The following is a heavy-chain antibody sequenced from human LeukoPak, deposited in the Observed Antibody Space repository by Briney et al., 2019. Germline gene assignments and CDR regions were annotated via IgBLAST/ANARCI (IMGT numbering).Heavy chain of an antibody. CDR3: ARHSDNSGQRLFDP. CDR1: RGSISSSSYY. V-gene: IGHV4-39*01. CDR2: ISYSGST. D-gene: IGHD3-22*01. Sequence: SETLSLTSTVSRGSISSSSYYWAWIRQPPGKGLEWMGSISYSGSTYYSPSLKSRVTIPADTSKNQFSLKLTSVTAADTAVYHCARHSDNSGQRLFDPWGQGALVTVSS. J-gene: IGHJ5*02.